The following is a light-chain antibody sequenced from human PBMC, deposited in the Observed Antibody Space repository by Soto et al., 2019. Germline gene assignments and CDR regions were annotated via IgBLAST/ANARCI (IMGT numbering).Light chain of an antibody. V-gene: IGKV3-15*01. CDR2: GAS. J-gene: IGKJ5*01. Sequence: EVVMTQSRATLSVSPGERATLSCRASESVRSYLAWYQQKPGQAPRLLIYGASTRATGIPARFSGSGSGTEFTLTISSLQSEDFAIYYCQQYNNWPPMTFGQGTRLEIK. CDR1: ESVRSY. CDR3: QQYNNWPPMT.